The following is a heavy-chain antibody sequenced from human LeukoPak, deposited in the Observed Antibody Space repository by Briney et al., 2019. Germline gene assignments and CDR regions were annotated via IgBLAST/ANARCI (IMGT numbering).Heavy chain of an antibody. D-gene: IGHD1-26*01. V-gene: IGHV3-15*01. CDR2: IKTKTDDGAT. CDR1: GFTFSNAR. CDR3: TTYVGATAY. Sequence: GGSLRLSCAASGFTFSNARMNWVLQAPGKGLGWVGRIKTKTDDGATDYSAPVKARFTISRDDSKTTLYLQMNGLKTEDTAIYYCTTYVGATAYWGQRTLVTVSS. J-gene: IGHJ4*02.